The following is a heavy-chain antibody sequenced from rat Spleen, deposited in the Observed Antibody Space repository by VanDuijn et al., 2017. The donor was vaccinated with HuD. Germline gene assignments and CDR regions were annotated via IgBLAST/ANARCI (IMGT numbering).Heavy chain of an antibody. Sequence: EVQLQESGPGLVRPSQSLSLTCSVTGYSITSHYWDWIRKFPGNKMEWMGYINYSGSPGYNPSLKARISITRDLSKNQFFLQLNSVSTEDTAIYYCARYRDTYGHVGIFDYWGQGVRVTVSP. D-gene: IGHD2-5*01. CDR2: INYSGSP. CDR1: GYSITSHY. CDR3: ARYRDTYGHVGIFDY. J-gene: IGHJ2*01. V-gene: IGHV3-1*01.